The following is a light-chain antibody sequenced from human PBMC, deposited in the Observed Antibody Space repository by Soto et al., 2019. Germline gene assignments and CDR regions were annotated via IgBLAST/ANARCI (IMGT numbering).Light chain of an antibody. CDR3: LSYAGSYNFV. J-gene: IGLJ1*01. Sequence: QSALTQPRSVSGSPGQSITISCTGSSSDVGSYNYVSWYQQHPGQAPKFMIYDVNKRPSGVSHRFSGSKSGNTASLTISGLQADDEADYYCLSYAGSYNFVFGSGTKVNVL. CDR1: SSDVGSYNY. CDR2: DVN. V-gene: IGLV2-11*01.